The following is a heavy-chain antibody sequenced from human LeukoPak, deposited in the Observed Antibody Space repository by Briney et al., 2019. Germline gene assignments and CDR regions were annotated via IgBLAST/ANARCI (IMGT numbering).Heavy chain of an antibody. Sequence: ASVKVSCKASGFTFTNYNLHWVRQAPGQRLEWMGIINPSGGSTNYAQNFQGRVTMTRDTSISTAYMELSRLRSDDTAVYYCARGCRDYWGQGTLVTVSS. V-gene: IGHV1-46*01. D-gene: IGHD6-19*01. J-gene: IGHJ4*02. CDR2: INPSGGST. CDR3: ARGCRDY. CDR1: GFTFTNYN.